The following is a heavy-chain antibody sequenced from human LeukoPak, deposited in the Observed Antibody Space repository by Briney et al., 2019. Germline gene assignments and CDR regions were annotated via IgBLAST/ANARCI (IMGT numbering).Heavy chain of an antibody. CDR2: ISAKNGNT. CDR3: ARRCYYDSSGYYQYYFDY. J-gene: IGHJ4*02. CDR1: GYTFTSYG. V-gene: IGHV1-18*01. Sequence: ASVKVSCKASGYTFTSYGISWVRQAPGQGLEWRGWISAKNGNTNYAQKLQGRVTMTTDTSTSTAYMELRSLRSDDTAVYYCARRCYYDSSGYYQYYFDYWGQGTLVTVSS. D-gene: IGHD3-22*01.